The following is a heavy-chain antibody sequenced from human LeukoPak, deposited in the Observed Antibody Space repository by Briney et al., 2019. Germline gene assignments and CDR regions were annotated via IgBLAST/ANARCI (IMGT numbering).Heavy chain of an antibody. CDR3: ARQGYQLPTWVDY. Sequence: SETLSLTCTVSGFSISSSSHYWGWSRQPPGKGLEWIRSIYYSGSYYYNPSLKSRDTTSVDTSKNQFSLKLSSVTAADTAVYYCARQGYQLPTWVDYWGQGTLVTVSS. CDR1: GFSISSSSHY. D-gene: IGHD2-2*01. J-gene: IGHJ4*02. V-gene: IGHV4-39*01. CDR2: IYYSGSY.